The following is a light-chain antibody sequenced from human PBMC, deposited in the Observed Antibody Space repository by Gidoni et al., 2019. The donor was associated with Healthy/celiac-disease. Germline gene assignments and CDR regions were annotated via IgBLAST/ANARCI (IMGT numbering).Light chain of an antibody. J-gene: IGKJ3*01. Sequence: DIQMTQSPSSLSASVGDRVTITCRASQIISSYLNWYQQKPGKAPKFLIYAASSLQSGVPSRCSGSGSGTEVTLTISSLQPEEVATYYCQQSYSTPRFTFGPGTKVDIK. CDR2: AAS. CDR3: QQSYSTPRFT. CDR1: QIISSY. V-gene: IGKV1-39*01.